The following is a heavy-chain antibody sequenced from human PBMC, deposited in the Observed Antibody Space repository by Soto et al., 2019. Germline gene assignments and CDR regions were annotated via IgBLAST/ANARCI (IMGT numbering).Heavy chain of an antibody. V-gene: IGHV3-74*01. D-gene: IGHD6-13*01. CDR3: AREYSSSRYFDY. Sequence: EVQLVESGGGLVQPGGSLRLSCAASGITFSTYWMHWVRQAPGKGLVWVSRINTDGSSTSYADSVKGRFTISRDNAKNTLYLQMNRLRAEDTAVYYCAREYSSSRYFDYWGQGTLVTVSS. J-gene: IGHJ4*02. CDR1: GITFSTYW. CDR2: INTDGSST.